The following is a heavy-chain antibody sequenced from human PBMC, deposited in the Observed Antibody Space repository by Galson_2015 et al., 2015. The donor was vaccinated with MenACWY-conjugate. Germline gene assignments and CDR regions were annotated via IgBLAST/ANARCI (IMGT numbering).Heavy chain of an antibody. CDR3: ARNLITGDYGMDV. Sequence: PALVKPTQTLTLPCTFSGFSLSTSGVCVSWIRQPPGKALEWLARIDWDDDKYYSTSLKTRLTISKDTSKNQVVLTMTNMDPVDTATYYCARNLITGDYGMDVWGQGTTVTVSS. J-gene: IGHJ6*02. CDR1: GFSLSTSGVC. V-gene: IGHV2-70*11. D-gene: IGHD7-27*01. CDR2: IDWDDDK.